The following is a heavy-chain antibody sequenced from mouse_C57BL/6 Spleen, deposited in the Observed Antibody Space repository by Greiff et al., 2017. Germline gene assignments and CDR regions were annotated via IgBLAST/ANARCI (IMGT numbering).Heavy chain of an antibody. CDR2: IDPANGNT. CDR3: ARGEYYGSSPYWYFDV. D-gene: IGHD1-1*01. J-gene: IGHJ1*03. V-gene: IGHV14-3*01. CDR1: GFNIKNTY. Sequence: EVQLQQSVAELVRPGASVKLSCTASGFNIKNTYMHWVKQRPEQGLEWIGRIDPANGNTKYAPKFQGKATITADTSSNTAYLQLSRLTSEDTAIYYCARGEYYGSSPYWYFDVWGTGTTVTVSS.